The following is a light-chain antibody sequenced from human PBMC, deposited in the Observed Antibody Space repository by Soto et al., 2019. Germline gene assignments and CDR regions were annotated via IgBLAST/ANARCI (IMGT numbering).Light chain of an antibody. Sequence: DIQMTQSPSFVSASVGDTVTITCRASQDISNWLAWYQQKPGKAPTFLIFAASNLHSGVPSRFRGSGSVTDFTLTISSLQPEDFATYYCQQADTFPLTFGGGTKVEIK. J-gene: IGKJ4*01. CDR2: AAS. CDR1: QDISNW. CDR3: QQADTFPLT. V-gene: IGKV1-12*01.